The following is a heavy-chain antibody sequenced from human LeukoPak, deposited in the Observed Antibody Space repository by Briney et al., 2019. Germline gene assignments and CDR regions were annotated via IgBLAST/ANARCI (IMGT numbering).Heavy chain of an antibody. D-gene: IGHD3-3*01. Sequence: SVKVSCKASGGTFSSYAISWVRQAPGQGLEWMGGIIPVFGTANYAQKFQGRVTITADESTSTAYMELSSLRSEDTAVYYCASGSLRGYYFDYWGQGTLVTVSS. CDR3: ASGSLRGYYFDY. CDR2: IIPVFGTA. J-gene: IGHJ4*02. CDR1: GGTFSSYA. V-gene: IGHV1-69*13.